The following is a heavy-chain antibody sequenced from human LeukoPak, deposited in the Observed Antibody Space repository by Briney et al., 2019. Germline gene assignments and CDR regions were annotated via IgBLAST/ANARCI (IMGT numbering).Heavy chain of an antibody. J-gene: IGHJ4*02. V-gene: IGHV3-23*01. CDR1: GFTFSSYA. CDR2: ISGSGGST. D-gene: IGHD6-19*01. Sequence: PGGSLRLSCAASGFTFSSYAMSWVRQAPGKGLEWVSAISGSGGSTYYADSVKGRFTISRDNSKNTLYLQMNSLRAEDTAVYYCAKAAGQWLVTIKYYFDYWGQGTLVTVSS. CDR3: AKAAGQWLVTIKYYFDY.